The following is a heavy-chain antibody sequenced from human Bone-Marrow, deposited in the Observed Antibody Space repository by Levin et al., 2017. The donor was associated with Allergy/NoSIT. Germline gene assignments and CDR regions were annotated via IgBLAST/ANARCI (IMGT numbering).Heavy chain of an antibody. CDR2: ISSSGSTI. CDR1: GFTFSDYY. D-gene: IGHD2-21*02. Sequence: GESLKISCAASGFTFSDYYMSWIRQAPGKGLEWVSYISSSGSTIYYADSVKGRFTISRDNAKNSLYLQMNSLRAEDTAVYYCARAPFCGGDCYPGVFYWGQGTLVTVSS. CDR3: ARAPFCGGDCYPGVFY. J-gene: IGHJ4*02. V-gene: IGHV3-11*01.